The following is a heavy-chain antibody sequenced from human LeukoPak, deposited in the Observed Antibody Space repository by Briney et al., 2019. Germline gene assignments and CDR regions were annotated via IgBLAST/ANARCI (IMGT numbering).Heavy chain of an antibody. J-gene: IGHJ4*02. CDR2: ISGSGIST. Sequence: GGSLRLSCAASGFTFSSYAMTWVRQAPGKGLEWVSSISGSGISTYYSDSVKGRFTISRDNSKNTLYLQMNSLRAEDTAVYYCAKGDNDILTGYYNSFDNWGQGTLATVSS. CDR1: GFTFSSYA. CDR3: AKGDNDILTGYYNSFDN. D-gene: IGHD3-9*01. V-gene: IGHV3-23*01.